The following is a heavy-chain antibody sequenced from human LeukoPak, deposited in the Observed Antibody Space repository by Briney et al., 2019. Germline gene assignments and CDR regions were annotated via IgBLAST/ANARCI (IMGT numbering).Heavy chain of an antibody. CDR2: ISGSGGST. V-gene: IGHV3-23*01. J-gene: IGHJ4*02. CDR3: AKGPRTHYDILTDY. D-gene: IGHD3-9*01. Sequence: GGSRRLSCAASGFTFSSYAMSWVRQAPGKGLEWVSAISGSGGSTYYADSVKGRFTISRDNSKNTLYLQMNSLRAEDTAVYYCAKGPRTHYDILTDYWGQGTLVTVSS. CDR1: GFTFSSYA.